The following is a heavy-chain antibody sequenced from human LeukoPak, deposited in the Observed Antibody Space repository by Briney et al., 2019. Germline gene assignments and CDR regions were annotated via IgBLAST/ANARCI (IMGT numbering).Heavy chain of an antibody. J-gene: IGHJ4*02. CDR1: GGSITNTNY. CDR3: AREGGPYRPLDY. Sequence: SETLSLTCGVSGGSITNTNYWTWVRQPPGKGLEWIGEVNLQGSTNYNPSLMGRVAISVNTSENHISLQLTSVTAADTAVYYCAREGGPYRPLDYSGQGTLVTVSS. V-gene: IGHV4-4*02. CDR2: VNLQGST.